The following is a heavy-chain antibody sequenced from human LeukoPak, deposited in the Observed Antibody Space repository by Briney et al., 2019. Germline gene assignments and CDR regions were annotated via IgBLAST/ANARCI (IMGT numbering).Heavy chain of an antibody. CDR1: GYSFSNNW. CDR2: INPHDSTT. J-gene: IGHJ4*02. D-gene: IGHD6-6*01. V-gene: IGHV5-51*01. CDR3: ARHLRTSSYRDLDY. Sequence: GESLKISYQASGYSFSNNWIGWVRQMPGKGLQWMGIINPHDSTTKYSPSFQGQVTISVDKSINTAYLQWSSLTASDTAIYYCARHLRTSSYRDLDYWGQGTLVTVSS.